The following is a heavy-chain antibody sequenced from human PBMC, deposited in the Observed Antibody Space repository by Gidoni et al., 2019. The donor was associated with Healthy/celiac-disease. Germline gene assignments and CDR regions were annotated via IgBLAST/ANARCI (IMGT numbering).Heavy chain of an antibody. J-gene: IGHJ6*02. CDR1: GGSISSYY. V-gene: IGHV4-4*07. CDR2: IYTSGST. D-gene: IGHD3-3*01. CDR3: ARGPLYYDFWSGYSHGMDV. Sequence: QVQLQESGPGLVKPSETLSLTCTVSGGSISSYYWSWIRQPAGKGLEWIGRIYTSGSTNYNPSLKSRVTMSVDTSKNQFSLKLSSVTAADTAVYYCARGPLYYDFWSGYSHGMDVWGQGTTVTVSS.